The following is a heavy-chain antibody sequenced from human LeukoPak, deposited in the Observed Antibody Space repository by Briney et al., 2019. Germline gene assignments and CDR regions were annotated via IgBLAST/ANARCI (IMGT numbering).Heavy chain of an antibody. D-gene: IGHD6-19*01. V-gene: IGHV4-39*07. CDR2: IYYSGST. Sequence: PSETLSLTCTVSGGSISSSSYYWGWIRQPPGKGLEWIGSIYYSGSTYYNPSLKSRVTISVDTSKNQFSLKLSSVTAADTAVYYCDVSGWYANYYYYYMDVWGKGTTVTVSS. CDR3: DVSGWYANYYYYYMDV. J-gene: IGHJ6*03. CDR1: GGSISSSSYY.